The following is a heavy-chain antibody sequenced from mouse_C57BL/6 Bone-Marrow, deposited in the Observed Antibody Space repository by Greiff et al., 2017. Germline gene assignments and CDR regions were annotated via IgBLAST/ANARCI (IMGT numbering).Heavy chain of an antibody. CDR2: INPYNGGT. CDR3: ARLKVLYYYGSSLDY. CDR1: GYTFTDYY. J-gene: IGHJ2*01. Sequence: VQLQQSGPVLVKPGASVKMSCKASGYTFTDYYMNWVKQSHGKSLEWIGVINPYNGGTSYNQKFTGKATLTVDKSSSTAYMELNSLTSEDSAVYYCARLKVLYYYGSSLDYWGQGTTLTVSS. V-gene: IGHV1-19*01. D-gene: IGHD1-1*01.